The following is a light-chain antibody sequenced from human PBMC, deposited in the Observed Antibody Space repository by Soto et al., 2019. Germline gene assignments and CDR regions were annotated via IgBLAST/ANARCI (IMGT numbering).Light chain of an antibody. CDR1: QSISNNF. V-gene: IGKV3-20*01. CDR3: QQYGDSPPRYT. J-gene: IGKJ2*01. Sequence: EIVLTQSPGTLSLSPGERATLSCRASQSISNNFLSWYQQKPGQAPRLLIYLASTRAAGIPDRFSGSGSGTDFTLTISRLEPEDFAVYYCQQYGDSPPRYTFGQGTKLGI. CDR2: LAS.